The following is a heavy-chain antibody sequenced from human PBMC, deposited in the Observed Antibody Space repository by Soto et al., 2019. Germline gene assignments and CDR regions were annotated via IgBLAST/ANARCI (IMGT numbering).Heavy chain of an antibody. CDR2: ISGSGGST. D-gene: IGHD2-15*01. V-gene: IGHV3-23*01. Sequence: EVQLLESGGGLVQPGGSLRLSCAASGFTFSSYAMSWVRQAPGKGLEWVSAISGSGGSTYYADSVKGRFTISRDNSKNTLYLQMNSLRAEDTAVYYCAKPVVAARVGYYYGMDVWGQGTTVTVSS. J-gene: IGHJ6*02. CDR3: AKPVVAARVGYYYGMDV. CDR1: GFTFSSYA.